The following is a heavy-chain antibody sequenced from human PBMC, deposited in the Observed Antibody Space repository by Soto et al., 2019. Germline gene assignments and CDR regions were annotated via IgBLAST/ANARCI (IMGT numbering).Heavy chain of an antibody. CDR3: AASAPPATNYYYAMDV. CDR2: FYDSGST. D-gene: IGHD5-12*01. CDR1: GGSVSSGSFY. V-gene: IGHV4-61*01. Sequence: PXETLYLTCTVSGGSVSSGSFYWSWIRRPPGKGLEWIGYFYDSGSTNYNPSLRSRVTMSVDTSKNQFSLKLSSVTAADTAVYYCAASAPPATNYYYAMDVWGQGTTVTVSS. J-gene: IGHJ6*02.